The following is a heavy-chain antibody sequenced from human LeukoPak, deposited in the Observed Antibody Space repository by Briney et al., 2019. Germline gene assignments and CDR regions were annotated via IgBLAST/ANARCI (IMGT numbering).Heavy chain of an antibody. CDR3: ARVNYVGLTGYCPYDF. J-gene: IGHJ4*01. CDR2: IFYSGALFSRGDT. D-gene: IGHD3-9*01. Sequence: SETLSLTCNVSGDAVINNHYYWGWIRQSPGKGLEWIANIFYSGALFSRGDTYYNPSLKSRVTISVDTSKNQFSLKLSSVTAADTAVYYCARVNYVGLTGYCPYDFWGQGILVTVSS. V-gene: IGHV4-39*07. CDR1: GDAVINNHYY.